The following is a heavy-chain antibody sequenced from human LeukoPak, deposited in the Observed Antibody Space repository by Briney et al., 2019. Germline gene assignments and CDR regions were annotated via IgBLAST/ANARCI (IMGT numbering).Heavy chain of an antibody. CDR3: ARRTIWFGEFDYGSGSYGWFDP. V-gene: IGHV3-48*03. D-gene: IGHD3-10*01. CDR2: ISSSCSTI. J-gene: IGHJ5*02. Sequence: GGSLGLSCAASGFTFSSYEMNWVRQAPGKGLEWVSYISSSCSTIYYADSVKGRFTISRDNAKNSLYLQMNSLRAEDTAVYYCARRTIWFGEFDYGSGSYGWFDPWGQGTLVTVSS. CDR1: GFTFSSYE.